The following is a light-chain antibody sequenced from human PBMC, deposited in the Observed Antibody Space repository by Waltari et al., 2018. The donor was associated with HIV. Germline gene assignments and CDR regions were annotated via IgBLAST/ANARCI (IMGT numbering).Light chain of an antibody. CDR2: LGS. V-gene: IGKV2-28*01. Sequence: IVKTQSPLSLSVTPGEPASISCKSSLSLLHTTGKNWLQWFLQKPGQSPQLLIYLGSSRASGVADRFSGSGSGTDFTLRISKVEAEDVGVYFCMQSLQIPLTFGGGTKLEI. CDR1: LSLLHTTGKNW. CDR3: MQSLQIPLT. J-gene: IGKJ4*01.